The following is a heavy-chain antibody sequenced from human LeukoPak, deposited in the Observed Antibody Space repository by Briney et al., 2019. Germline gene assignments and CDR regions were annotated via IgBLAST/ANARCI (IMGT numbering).Heavy chain of an antibody. V-gene: IGHV3-30*02. CDR3: AKGRVAPTDY. J-gene: IGHJ4*02. Sequence: GGSLRLSCAASGFPFSSYGMHWVRQAPGKGLEWVAFIPYDGSDKFYADSVKGRFTISRDNSKNSLYLQMNSLRTEDTALYYCAKGRVAPTDYWGQGTLVTVSS. D-gene: IGHD3-3*01. CDR1: GFPFSSYG. CDR2: IPYDGSDK.